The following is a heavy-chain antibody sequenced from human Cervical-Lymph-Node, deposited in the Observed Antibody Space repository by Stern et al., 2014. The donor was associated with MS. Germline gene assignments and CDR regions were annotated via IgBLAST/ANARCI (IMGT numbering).Heavy chain of an antibody. J-gene: IGHJ4*02. Sequence: QVQLQESGPGLVKPSETLSLTCTVSGGSVSSGSYYWSWIRQPPGKGLEWIGYIYYSGSTNYNPSRKSRVTISVDTSKNQFSLKLSSVTAADTAVYYCARAPYGGGPFDYWGQGTLVTVSS. D-gene: IGHD4-23*01. CDR2: IYYSGST. CDR3: ARAPYGGGPFDY. CDR1: GGSVSSGSYY. V-gene: IGHV4-61*01.